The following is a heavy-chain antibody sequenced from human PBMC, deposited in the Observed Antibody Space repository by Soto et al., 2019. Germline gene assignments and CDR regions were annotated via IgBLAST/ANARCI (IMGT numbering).Heavy chain of an antibody. V-gene: IGHV3-23*01. Sequence: GGSLRLSCAASGFTFSTYAMSWVRQAPGKGLEWVSAISGSGGNTYYSDSVKGRFTISRDNSKNTLFLQMNRLRAEDTAVYYCAKDPKSSGWYLEGYRGQRTLVIVSS. CDR1: GFTFSTYA. CDR3: AKDPKSSGWYLEGY. D-gene: IGHD6-19*01. J-gene: IGHJ4*02. CDR2: ISGSGGNT.